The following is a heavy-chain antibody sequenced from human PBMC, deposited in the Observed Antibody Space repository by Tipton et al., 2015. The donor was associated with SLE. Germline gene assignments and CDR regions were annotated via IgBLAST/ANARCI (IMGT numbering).Heavy chain of an antibody. CDR2: INHSGST. J-gene: IGHJ4*02. CDR3: AREYGDADY. Sequence: LRLSCAVYGGSFSGYYWSWIRQPPGKGLEWIGEINHSGSTNYNPSLKSRVTISVDTSKNQFSLKLSSVTAADTAVYYCAREYGDADYWGQGTLVTVSS. D-gene: IGHD4-17*01. CDR1: GGSFSGYY. V-gene: IGHV4-34*01.